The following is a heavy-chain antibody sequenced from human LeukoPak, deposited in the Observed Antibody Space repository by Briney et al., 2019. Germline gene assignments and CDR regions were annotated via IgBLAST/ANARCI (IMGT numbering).Heavy chain of an antibody. CDR2: IYYSGST. D-gene: IGHD5-24*01. J-gene: IGHJ5*02. CDR1: GGSISSGGYY. CDR3: ARFSLGRVDGFNWFDP. Sequence: KPSETLSLTCTVSGGSISSGGYYWSWIRQHPGKGLEWIGYIYYSGSTYYNPSLKSRVTISVDTSKNQFSLKLSSVTAADTAVYYCARFSLGRVDGFNWFDPWGQGTLVTVSS. V-gene: IGHV4-31*03.